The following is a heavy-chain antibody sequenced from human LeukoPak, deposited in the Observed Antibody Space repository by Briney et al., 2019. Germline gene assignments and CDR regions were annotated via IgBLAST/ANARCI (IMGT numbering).Heavy chain of an antibody. Sequence: SETLSLTCTVSGGSISSSSSYWGWIRQPPGKGLEWIGSIYYSGSTYYNPSLKSRVTISVDTSKNQFSLKLSSVTAADTAVYYCARRYYDTSAFDTWGQGTMVTVSS. CDR2: IYYSGST. V-gene: IGHV4-39*07. CDR1: GGSISSSSSY. J-gene: IGHJ3*02. D-gene: IGHD3-22*01. CDR3: ARRYYDTSAFDT.